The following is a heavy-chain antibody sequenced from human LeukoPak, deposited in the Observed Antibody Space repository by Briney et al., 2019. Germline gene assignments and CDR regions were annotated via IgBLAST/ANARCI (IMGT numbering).Heavy chain of an antibody. CDR3: ARAQYCSGGSCYSGYYYYYMDV. J-gene: IGHJ6*03. CDR1: GGSIISYY. CDR2: IYYSGST. V-gene: IGHV4-59*01. Sequence: KTSETLSLTCTVSGGSIISYYWSWIRQPPGKGLEWIGYIYYSGSTNYNPSLKSRVTISVDTSKNEFSLKLSSVTAADTAVYYCARAQYCSGGSCYSGYYYYYMDVWGKGTTVTVSS. D-gene: IGHD2-15*01.